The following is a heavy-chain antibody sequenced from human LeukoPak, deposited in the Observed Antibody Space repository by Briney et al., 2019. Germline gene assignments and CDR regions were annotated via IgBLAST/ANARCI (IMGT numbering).Heavy chain of an antibody. CDR1: RGSISSYY. J-gene: IGHJ4*02. V-gene: IGHV4-59*01. D-gene: IGHD5-12*01. CDR3: ARDGGYDRPGIDY. Sequence: SETLSLTCTVSRGSISSYYWSWIRQSPGKGLEWIGYVSDRGGTNYNPSLKSRVTISVDTSKNQFFLKLRSVTAADTAVYYCARDGGYDRPGIDYWGQGTLVTVSS. CDR2: VSDRGGT.